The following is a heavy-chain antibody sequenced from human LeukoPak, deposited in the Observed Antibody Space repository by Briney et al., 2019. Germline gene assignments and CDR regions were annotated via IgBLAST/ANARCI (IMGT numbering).Heavy chain of an antibody. CDR1: GFPFSSYC. CDR3: ARDEGCSSTSCSYNWFDP. V-gene: IGHV3-21*01. CDR2: INSSSSYI. Sequence: GALKLSCSASGFPFSSYCMNWVRQAPGEGLEWGSSINSSSSYIYYADSVKGRFTISRDNAKNSLYLQMNSLRAEDTAVYYCARDEGCSSTSCSYNWFDPWGQGTLVTVSS. D-gene: IGHD2-2*01. J-gene: IGHJ5*02.